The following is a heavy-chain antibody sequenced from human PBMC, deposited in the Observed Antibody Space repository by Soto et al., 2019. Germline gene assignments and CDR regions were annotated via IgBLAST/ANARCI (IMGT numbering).Heavy chain of an antibody. Sequence: SVKVSCKVSGYTLTELSMHWVRQAPGKGLEWMGRIIPILGIANYAQKFQGRVTITADKSTSTAYMELSSLRSEDTAVYYCATATGYSSSKNAFDIWGQGTMVTVSS. D-gene: IGHD6-13*01. J-gene: IGHJ3*02. CDR1: GYTLTELS. CDR2: IIPILGIA. CDR3: ATATGYSSSKNAFDI. V-gene: IGHV1-69*02.